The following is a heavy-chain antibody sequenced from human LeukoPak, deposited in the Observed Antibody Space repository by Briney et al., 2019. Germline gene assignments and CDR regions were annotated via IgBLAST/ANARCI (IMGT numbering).Heavy chain of an antibody. D-gene: IGHD1-26*01. CDR2: ISYDGSNK. CDR3: AKTFSGTTWYYYGMDV. V-gene: IGHV3-30*18. Sequence: GGSLRLSCAASGFTFSNYGMHWVRQAPGKGLEWVAVISYDGSNKYYAGSVKGRFTISRDNSKNTLYLQMNSLRAEDTAVYYCAKTFSGTTWYYYGMDVWGQGTTVTVSS. CDR1: GFTFSNYG. J-gene: IGHJ6*02.